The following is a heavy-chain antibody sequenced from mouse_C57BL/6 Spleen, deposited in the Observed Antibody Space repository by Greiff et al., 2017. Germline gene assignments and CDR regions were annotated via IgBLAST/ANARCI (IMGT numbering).Heavy chain of an antibody. V-gene: IGHV14-4*01. J-gene: IGHJ1*03. CDR1: GFNIKDDY. CDR2: IDPENGDT. D-gene: IGHD1-1*01. CDR3: TTDYGSSYGYFDV. Sequence: EVQLVESGAELVRPGASVKLSCTASGFNIKDDYMHWVKQRPEQGLEWIGWIDPENGDTEYASKFQGKATITADTSSNTAYLQLSSLTSEDTAVYYCTTDYGSSYGYFDVWGTGTTGTVSS.